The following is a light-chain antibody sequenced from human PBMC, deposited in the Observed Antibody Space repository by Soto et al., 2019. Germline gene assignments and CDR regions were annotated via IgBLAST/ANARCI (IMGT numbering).Light chain of an antibody. CDR3: SSYTSSSTLVV. J-gene: IGLJ1*01. V-gene: IGLV2-14*01. CDR2: DVS. CDR1: SSDVGGYNY. Sequence: QSVLTQPASESGSPGQSITICCTGTSSDVGGYNYVSWYQQHPGKAPKLMIYDVSNRPSGVSNRFSGSKSGNTASLTISGLQAEDEADYYCSSYTSSSTLVVFGTGTKVTVL.